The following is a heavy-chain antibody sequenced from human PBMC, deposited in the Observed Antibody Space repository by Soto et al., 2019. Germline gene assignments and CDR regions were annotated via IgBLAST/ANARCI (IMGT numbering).Heavy chain of an antibody. CDR3: ARIRMDSSSWYLLDY. D-gene: IGHD6-13*01. CDR1: GFTFSDYY. Sequence: GGSLRLSCAASGFTFSDYYMSWIRQAPGKGLEWVSYISSSSSYTNYADSVKGRFTISRDNAKNSLYLQMNSLRAEDTAVYYCARIRMDSSSWYLLDYWGQGTLVTISS. J-gene: IGHJ4*02. V-gene: IGHV3-11*06. CDR2: ISSSSSYT.